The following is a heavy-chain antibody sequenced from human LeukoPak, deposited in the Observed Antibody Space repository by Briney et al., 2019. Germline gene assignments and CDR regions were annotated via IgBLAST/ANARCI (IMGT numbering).Heavy chain of an antibody. V-gene: IGHV4-39*07. D-gene: IGHD3-10*01. J-gene: IGHJ4*02. CDR2: INHSGST. Sequence: SETLSLTCTFSVGSISSSSYYGGWIRQPPGKGLEWIGEINHSGSTNYNPSLKSRVTISVDTSKNQFSLKLSSVTAADTAVYYCAGTYYYGSGVLHWGQGTLVTVSS. CDR3: AGTYYYGSGVLH. CDR1: VGSISSSSYY.